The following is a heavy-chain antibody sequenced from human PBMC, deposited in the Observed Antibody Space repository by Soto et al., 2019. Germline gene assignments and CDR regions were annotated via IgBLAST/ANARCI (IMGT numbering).Heavy chain of an antibody. CDR3: ARFVYGDYISDNWFDP. Sequence: QLQLQESGPGLVKPSETLSLTCTVSGGSISSSSYYWGWIRQPPGKGLEGIGSIYYSGSTYYNPSLKSRVTISVDTSKNQFSLKLSSVTAAETAVYYCARFVYGDYISDNWFDPWGQGTLVTVSS. D-gene: IGHD4-17*01. CDR2: IYYSGST. J-gene: IGHJ5*02. V-gene: IGHV4-39*01. CDR1: GGSISSSSYY.